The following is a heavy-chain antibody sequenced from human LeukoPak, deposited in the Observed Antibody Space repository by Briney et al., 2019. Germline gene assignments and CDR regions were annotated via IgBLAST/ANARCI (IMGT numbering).Heavy chain of an antibody. CDR1: GGSISSYY. CDR2: IYYSRST. CDR3: ARQSTYYDFLFDP. V-gene: IGHV4-59*08. D-gene: IGHD3-3*01. Sequence: SSETLSLTCTVSGGSISSYYWSWIRQPPGKGLEWIGYIYYSRSTNYNPSLKSRVTISVDTSKNQFSLKLSSVTAADTAVYYCARQSTYYDFLFDPWGQGTLVTVSS. J-gene: IGHJ5*02.